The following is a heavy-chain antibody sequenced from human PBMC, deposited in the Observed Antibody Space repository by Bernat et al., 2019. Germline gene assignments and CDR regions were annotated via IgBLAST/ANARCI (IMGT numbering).Heavy chain of an antibody. Sequence: QVQLVESGGGVVQPGRSLRLSCAASGFTFSSHGMHWVRQGPGKGLEWVAVISYDGKNTYYADSVKGRFTISRDYSKNMLYLQMNSLRGEDTAVYYCARGRTSSWSFDYWGQGTLVTVSS. CDR3: ARGRTSSWSFDY. CDR1: GFTFSSHG. D-gene: IGHD6-13*01. J-gene: IGHJ4*02. CDR2: ISYDGKNT. V-gene: IGHV3-30*03.